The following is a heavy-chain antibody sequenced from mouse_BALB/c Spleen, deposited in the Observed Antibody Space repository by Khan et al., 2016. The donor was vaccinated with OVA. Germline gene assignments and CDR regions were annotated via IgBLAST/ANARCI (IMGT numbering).Heavy chain of an antibody. CDR1: GYTFTSYW. V-gene: IGHV1-7*01. Sequence: VQLMQSGAELAKPGASVKMSCKASGYTFTSYWMHWVKQRPGQGLEWIGYINPSAGYTDYNQKFKDKATLTADKSSSTAYMQLNSLTSEDSAVYYGGRDKFDYWGQGTTLTVSS. CDR2: INPSAGYT. CDR3: GRDKFDY. J-gene: IGHJ2*01.